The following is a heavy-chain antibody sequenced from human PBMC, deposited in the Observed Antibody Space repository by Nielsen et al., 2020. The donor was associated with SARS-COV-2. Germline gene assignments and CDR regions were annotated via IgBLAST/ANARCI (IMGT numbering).Heavy chain of an antibody. Sequence: SGPTLVKPTQTLTLTCSFSVFSLRDSGVGVGWIRQPPGKALEWLALTYCDDDKRYNPSLNNRLTLTKDTSKIQVVLTVTDVDPVDTARYYCAHTVGFAIVANIWSDNAFDSWGQGTMVTVSS. CDR1: VFSLRDSGVG. J-gene: IGHJ3*02. V-gene: IGHV2-5*02. D-gene: IGHD5-12*01. CDR2: TYCDDDK. CDR3: AHTVGFAIVANIWSDNAFDS.